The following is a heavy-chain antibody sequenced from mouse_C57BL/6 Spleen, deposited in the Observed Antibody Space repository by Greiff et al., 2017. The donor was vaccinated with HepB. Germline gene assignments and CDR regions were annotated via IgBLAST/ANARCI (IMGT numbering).Heavy chain of an antibody. Sequence: EVQVVESGGGLVKPGGSLKLSCAASGFTFSAYGMHWVRQAPEKGLEWVAYISSGSSTIYYADKVKGRFTISRDNAKNTLFLQMTSLRSEDTSMYYGARLGTRYFDYWGQGTTLTVSS. CDR3: ARLGTRYFDY. J-gene: IGHJ2*01. CDR1: GFTFSAYG. CDR2: ISSGSSTI. V-gene: IGHV5-17*01. D-gene: IGHD3-3*01.